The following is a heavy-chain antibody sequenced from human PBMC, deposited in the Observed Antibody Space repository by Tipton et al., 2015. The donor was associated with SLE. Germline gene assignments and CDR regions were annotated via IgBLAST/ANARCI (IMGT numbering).Heavy chain of an antibody. Sequence: TLSLTCTVSGGSISSYYWSWIRQPPGKGLEWIGYIYYSGSTNYNPSLKSRVTISVDTSKNQFSLKLSSVTAADTAVYYCARVMVGEGYFDYWGQGTLVTVSS. V-gene: IGHV4-59*12. CDR2: IYYSGST. D-gene: IGHD1-26*01. CDR1: GGSISSYY. CDR3: ARVMVGEGYFDY. J-gene: IGHJ4*02.